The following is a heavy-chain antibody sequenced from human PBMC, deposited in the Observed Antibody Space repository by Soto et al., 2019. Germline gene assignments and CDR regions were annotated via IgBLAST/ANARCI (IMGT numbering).Heavy chain of an antibody. J-gene: IGHJ4*02. Sequence: QVQLVESGGGVVQPGRSLRLSCAASGFIFSSYGMHWVRQAPGKGLVWVAVISYGGSHTYYADSVKGRFTIIRDTSYNTLYLQMNSLRPEDTAVHYCGLEVHLGGGSCSWSEGFDYSGQGTLLTVSS. V-gene: IGHV3-30*03. D-gene: IGHD2-15*01. CDR2: ISYGGSHT. CDR3: GLEVHLGGGSCSWSEGFDY. CDR1: GFIFSSYG.